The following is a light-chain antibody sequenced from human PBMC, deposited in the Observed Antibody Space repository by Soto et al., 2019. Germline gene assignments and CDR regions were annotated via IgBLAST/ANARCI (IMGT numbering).Light chain of an antibody. CDR2: DVY. CDR1: SSDVGRYTY. Sequence: QSALTQPASVSGSPGQSITISCVGTSSDVGRYTYVSWYQQYPGKAPKLIIYDVYNRPSGVSNRFSGSKSGNTASLTISGLQAEDEADYYFTSYTSASTPYVFGSGTKLTVL. CDR3: TSYTSASTPYV. V-gene: IGLV2-14*01. J-gene: IGLJ1*01.